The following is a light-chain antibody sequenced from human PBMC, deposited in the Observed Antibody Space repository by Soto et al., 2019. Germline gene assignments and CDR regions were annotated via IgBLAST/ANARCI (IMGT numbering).Light chain of an antibody. Sequence: IMMTQSPSTLSAYVGDRVTITCRASQSVSSWLAWYQQKPGKAPKLLIYDASSLESGVPSRFSGSGSGTEFTLTISSLQPDDFATYYCQQYNSYRTFGQGTKADI. J-gene: IGKJ1*01. CDR3: QQYNSYRT. CDR2: DAS. CDR1: QSVSSW. V-gene: IGKV1-5*01.